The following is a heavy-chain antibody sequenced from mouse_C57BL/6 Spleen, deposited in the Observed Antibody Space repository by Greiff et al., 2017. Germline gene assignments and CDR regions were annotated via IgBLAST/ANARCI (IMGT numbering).Heavy chain of an antibody. V-gene: IGHV1-52*01. Sequence: QVQLQQPGAELVRPGSSVKLSCKASGYTFTSYWMHWVKQRPIQGLEWIGNIDPSDSETHSNQKFKDKATLTVDKSSSTAYMQLSSLTSEDSAVYYCARKGRGYDGYAMDYWGQGTSVTVSS. D-gene: IGHD2-2*01. CDR3: ARKGRGYDGYAMDY. CDR1: GYTFTSYW. CDR2: IDPSDSET. J-gene: IGHJ4*01.